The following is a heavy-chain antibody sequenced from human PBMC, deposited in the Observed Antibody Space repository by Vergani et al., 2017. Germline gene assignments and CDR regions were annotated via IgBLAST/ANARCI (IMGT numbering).Heavy chain of an antibody. CDR2: INPSGGST. CDR3: ARAHNLSVLRFLEWSPLFDY. CDR1: GYTFTSYY. Sequence: QVQLVQSGAEVKKPGASVKVSCKASGYTFTSYYMHWVRQAPGQGLEWMGIINPSGGSTSYAQKFQGRVTMTRDTSTSTVYMELSSLRSEDTAVYYCARAHNLSVLRFLEWSPLFDYWGQGTLVTVSS. V-gene: IGHV1-46*03. J-gene: IGHJ4*02. D-gene: IGHD3-3*01.